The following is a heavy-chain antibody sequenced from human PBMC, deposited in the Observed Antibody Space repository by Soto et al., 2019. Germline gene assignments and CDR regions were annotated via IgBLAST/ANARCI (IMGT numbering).Heavy chain of an antibody. Sequence: QVQLQESGPGLVKPSETLSLTCSVSGDSISSGRYYWSWIRQSPGKELEWIGYIYYRGGTNYNTPLKRRVTTSLETSTTLCCRTLSSLTAADTAIYYGAVDLRESSAYSHWGQGILVTGSS. CDR2: IYYRGGT. J-gene: IGHJ4*02. V-gene: IGHV4-61*01. CDR3: AVDLRESSAYSH. CDR1: GDSISSGRYY. D-gene: IGHD3-22*01.